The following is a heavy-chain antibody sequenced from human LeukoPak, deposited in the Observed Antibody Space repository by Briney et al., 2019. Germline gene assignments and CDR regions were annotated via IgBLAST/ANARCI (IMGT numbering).Heavy chain of an antibody. CDR2: IYYSGTT. CDR1: GGSISSSSYY. Sequence: SETLSLTCTVSGGSISSSSYYWGWIRQPPGKGLEWIGNIYYSGTTYYNPSLKSRVTISVDTSKNQFSLKLSSVTAADTAVFYCARRGISQGYYMDVWGKGTTVTISS. CDR3: ARRGISQGYYMDV. V-gene: IGHV4-39*01. D-gene: IGHD6-13*01. J-gene: IGHJ6*03.